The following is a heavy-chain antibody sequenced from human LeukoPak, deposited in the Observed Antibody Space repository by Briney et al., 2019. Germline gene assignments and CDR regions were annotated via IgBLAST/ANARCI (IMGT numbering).Heavy chain of an antibody. CDR3: AKVGGRAARAGPLDY. Sequence: GGPLRLSCAASGFTFSSYAMSWVRQAPGKGLEWVSAISGSGGSPYYADSVKGRFTISRDNSKNTLYLQMNSLRAEDTAVYYCAKVGGRAARAGPLDYWGQGTLVTVSS. D-gene: IGHD2-15*01. V-gene: IGHV3-23*01. J-gene: IGHJ4*02. CDR2: ISGSGGSP. CDR1: GFTFSSYA.